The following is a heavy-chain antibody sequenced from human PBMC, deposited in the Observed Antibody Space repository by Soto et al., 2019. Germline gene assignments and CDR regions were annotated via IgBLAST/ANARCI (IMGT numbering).Heavy chain of an antibody. CDR2: IYHSGST. CDR3: ARVPPAAAADYRPFDY. CDR1: GYSISSGYY. V-gene: IGHV4-38-2*02. J-gene: IGHJ4*02. Sequence: SETLSLTCTVSGYSISSGYYWGWIRQPPGKGLEWIGSIYHSGSTYYNPSLKSRVTISVDTSKNQFSLKLSSVTAADTAVYYCARVPPAAAADYRPFDYWGQGTLVTVSS. D-gene: IGHD6-13*01.